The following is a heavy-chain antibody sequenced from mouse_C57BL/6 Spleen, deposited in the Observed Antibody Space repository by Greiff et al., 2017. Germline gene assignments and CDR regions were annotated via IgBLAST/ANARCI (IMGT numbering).Heavy chain of an antibody. CDR3: ARRGGCDYDEAWFAY. CDR2: ISSGGSYT. V-gene: IGHV5-6*02. D-gene: IGHD2-4*01. Sequence: EVMLVESGGDLVKPGGSLKLSCAASGFTFSSYGMSWVRQTPDKRLEWVATISSGGSYTYYPDSVKGRFTISRDNVKNTLYLQISSLKSEDTAMYYCARRGGCDYDEAWFAYWGQGTLVTVSA. CDR1: GFTFSSYG. J-gene: IGHJ3*01.